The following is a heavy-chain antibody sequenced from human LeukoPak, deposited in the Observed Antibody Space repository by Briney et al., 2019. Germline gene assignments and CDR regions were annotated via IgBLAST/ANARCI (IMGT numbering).Heavy chain of an antibody. D-gene: IGHD1-26*01. CDR3: AKRRELLDAFDI. V-gene: IGHV3-30*18. CDR1: GFTFSSYG. Sequence: GGSLRLSCVAYGFTFSSYGMHWVRQAPGKGLEWVAVISYDGSNKYYADSVKGRFTISRDNSKNTLYLQMNSLRAEDTAVYYCAKRRELLDAFDIWGQGTMVTVSS. CDR2: ISYDGSNK. J-gene: IGHJ3*02.